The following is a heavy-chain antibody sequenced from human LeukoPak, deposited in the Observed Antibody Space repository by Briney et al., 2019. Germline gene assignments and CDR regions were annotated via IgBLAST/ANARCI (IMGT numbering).Heavy chain of an antibody. CDR3: ARLVRYCSTDTCYPFDY. CDR1: GGSISSSSHY. D-gene: IGHD2-2*01. V-gene: IGHV4-39*01. CDR2: MYYSGGT. J-gene: IGHJ4*02. Sequence: SQTLSLTCTVSGGSISSSSHYWGWIRQPPGKGLEWIGSMYYSGGTYYNPSLKSRVTISIETSKNQFSLKLNSVTAADTAVYYCARLVRYCSTDTCYPFDYWGQGTLVTVSS.